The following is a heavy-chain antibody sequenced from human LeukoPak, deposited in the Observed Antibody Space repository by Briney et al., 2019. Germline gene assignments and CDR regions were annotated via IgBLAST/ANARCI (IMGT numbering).Heavy chain of an antibody. CDR1: GFTFGSYV. V-gene: IGHV3-23*01. Sequence: PGGSLRLSCAASGFTFGSYVMSWVRQAPGKGPEWVSAISGDGGTYCADSVKGRFTISRDNSKNTLYLQMNSLGGEDTALYYCARYRGAASCYSGFDYWGQGTLVTVAS. CDR3: ARYRGAASCYSGFDY. J-gene: IGHJ4*02. CDR2: ISGDGGT. D-gene: IGHD2-15*01.